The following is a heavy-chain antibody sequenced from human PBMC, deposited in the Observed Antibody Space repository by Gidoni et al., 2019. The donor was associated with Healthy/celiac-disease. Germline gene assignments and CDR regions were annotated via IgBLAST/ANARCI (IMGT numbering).Heavy chain of an antibody. J-gene: IGHJ6*03. CDR3: AKRGSTSMDV. Sequence: KGLEWVAFIRYDGSNKYYAASVKGRFTISRDNSKNTLYLQMNSLRAEDTAVYYCAKRGSTSMDVWGKGTTVTVSS. D-gene: IGHD2-2*01. V-gene: IGHV3-30*02. CDR2: IRYDGSNK.